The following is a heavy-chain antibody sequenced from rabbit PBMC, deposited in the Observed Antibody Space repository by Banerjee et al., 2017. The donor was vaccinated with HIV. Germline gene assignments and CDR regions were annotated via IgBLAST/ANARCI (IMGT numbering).Heavy chain of an antibody. CDR2: IDTGSSGRT. J-gene: IGHJ4*01. V-gene: IGHV1S40*01. D-gene: IGHD1-1*01. CDR1: GFSFSSGYD. Sequence: ASLTLTCKASGFSFSSGYDMCWVRQAPGKGLEWIACIDTGSSGRTYYASWAKGRFTISKTSSTTVTLQMTSLTAADTATYFCARDGASGYNFNLWGPGTLVTVS. CDR3: ARDGASGYNFNL.